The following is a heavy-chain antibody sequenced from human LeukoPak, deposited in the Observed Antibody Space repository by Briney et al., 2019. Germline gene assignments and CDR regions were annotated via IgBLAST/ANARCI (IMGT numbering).Heavy chain of an antibody. D-gene: IGHD3-22*01. Sequence: SGGSLRLSCAASGFTFSSYEMNWVRQAPGKRLEWVSYISSSGSTIYYADSVKGRFTISRDNAKNSLYLQMNSLRAEDTAVYYCARGEYYYDSSGYRLDYWGQGTLVTVSS. J-gene: IGHJ4*02. CDR3: ARGEYYYDSSGYRLDY. CDR1: GFTFSSYE. CDR2: ISSSGSTI. V-gene: IGHV3-48*03.